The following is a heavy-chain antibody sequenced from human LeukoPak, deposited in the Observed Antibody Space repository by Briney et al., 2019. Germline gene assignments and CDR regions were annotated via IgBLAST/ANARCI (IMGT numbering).Heavy chain of an antibody. V-gene: IGHV3-23*01. J-gene: IGHJ4*02. D-gene: IGHD3-22*01. CDR1: GFTFSSYA. CDR3: SKDSSGYYWAAFAY. Sequence: GGSLRLSCAASGFTFSSYAMSWVRQAPGKGLEWVSAISGSGGSTYYADSVKGRFTISRDNSKNTLYLQMNSLRAEDTAVYYCSKDSSGYYWAAFAYWGQGTLVTVSS. CDR2: ISGSGGST.